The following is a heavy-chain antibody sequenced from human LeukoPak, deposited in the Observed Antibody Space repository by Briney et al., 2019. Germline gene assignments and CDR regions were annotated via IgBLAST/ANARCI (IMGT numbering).Heavy chain of an antibody. J-gene: IGHJ4*02. CDR1: GFTFSSYA. V-gene: IGHV3-23*01. D-gene: IGHD3-3*01. Sequence: GGSLRLSCAASGFTFSSYAMSWARQAPGKGLEWVSAISGSGGSTYYADSVKGRFTISRDNSKNTLYLQMNSLRAEDTAVYYCAKRATDDFWSGYYSRSHPYYYFDYWGQGTLVTVSS. CDR3: AKRATDDFWSGYYSRSHPYYYFDY. CDR2: ISGSGGST.